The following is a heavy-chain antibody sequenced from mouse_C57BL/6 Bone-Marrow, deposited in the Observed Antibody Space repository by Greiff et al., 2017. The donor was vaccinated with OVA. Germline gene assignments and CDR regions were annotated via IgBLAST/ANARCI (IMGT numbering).Heavy chain of an antibody. CDR2: INPNYGTT. CDR3: ARYYYGSGFAY. Sequence: EVQLMESGPELVKPGASVKLSCKASGYSFTDYNMNWVKQSNGKSLEWIGVINPNYGTTSYNQKFKGKATVTVDQSSSTAYMQLNSLTSEDSAVYYCARYYYGSGFAYWGQGTLVTVSA. V-gene: IGHV1-39*01. CDR1: GYSFTDYN. D-gene: IGHD1-1*01. J-gene: IGHJ3*01.